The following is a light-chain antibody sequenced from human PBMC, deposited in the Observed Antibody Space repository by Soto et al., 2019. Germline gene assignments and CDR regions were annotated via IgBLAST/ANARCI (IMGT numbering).Light chain of an antibody. CDR2: KAS. CDR3: QQYSTSPFT. J-gene: IGKJ3*01. V-gene: IGKV1-5*03. Sequence: DIEMTQSPSTQSASVGDRVTIACRASQSISSWLAGYQQKPGKAPKRLIYKASSLDSGVPARFSGSGSGTEFTLAISSLQPDDLAPYYCQQYSTSPFTFGHGTKVEIK. CDR1: QSISSW.